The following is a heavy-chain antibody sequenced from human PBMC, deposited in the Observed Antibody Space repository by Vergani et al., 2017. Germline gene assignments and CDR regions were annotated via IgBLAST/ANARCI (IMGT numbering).Heavy chain of an antibody. J-gene: IGHJ4*02. CDR1: GFTFSSYE. Sequence: EVQLVESGGGLVQTGGSLRLSCAASGFTFSSYEMNWVRQAPGKGLEWVSYISSSGSTIYYADSVKGRFTISRDNAKNSLYLQMNSLRAEDTAVYYCARASRDYYGAGSYYNGDYWGQGTLVTVSS. CDR3: ARASRDYYGAGSYYNGDY. CDR2: ISSSGSTI. D-gene: IGHD3-10*01. V-gene: IGHV3-48*03.